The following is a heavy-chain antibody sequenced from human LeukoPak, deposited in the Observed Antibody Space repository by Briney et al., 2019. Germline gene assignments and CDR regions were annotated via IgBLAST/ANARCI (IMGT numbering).Heavy chain of an antibody. V-gene: IGHV3-23*01. CDR2: ISGGGEGT. J-gene: IGHJ5*02. Sequence: GRSLRLSSAASGIVFSNTAMNWARQSPGRGLEWVSAISGGGEGTFYADSLKGRFTISRDNSKNMVSLQMNSLRADDTAIYYCGKDGGQYSSGPEFDPRGQGALVTVSS. CDR1: GIVFSNTA. CDR3: GKDGGQYSSGPEFDP. D-gene: IGHD6-19*01.